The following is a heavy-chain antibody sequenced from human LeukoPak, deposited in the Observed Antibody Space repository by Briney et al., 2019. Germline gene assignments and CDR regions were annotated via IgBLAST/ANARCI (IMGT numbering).Heavy chain of an antibody. CDR3: AVGERRTPFDY. Sequence: GGSLRLSCAASGFTFSSYSMNWVRQAPGKGLEWVSSISSSSSYIYYADSVKGRFTISRDNAKNSLYLQVNSLRAEDTAVYYCAVGERRTPFDYWGQGTLVTVSS. J-gene: IGHJ4*02. CDR1: GFTFSSYS. D-gene: IGHD1-1*01. CDR2: ISSSSSYI. V-gene: IGHV3-21*01.